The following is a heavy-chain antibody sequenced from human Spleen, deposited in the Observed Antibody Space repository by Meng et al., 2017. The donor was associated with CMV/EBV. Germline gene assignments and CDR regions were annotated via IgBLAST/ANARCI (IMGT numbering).Heavy chain of an antibody. D-gene: IGHD2-15*01. Sequence: SSSFYWGWLRQPPGKGLEWVGRIFYIGSTYYNPSLRSRVLISVDTSKNQFALKVTSVTAADTAVYYCGRQDIVAMPRPRRPDGFDVWGQGTMVTVSS. V-gene: IGHV4-39*01. CDR2: IFYIGST. J-gene: IGHJ3*01. CDR3: GRQDIVAMPRPRRPDGFDV. CDR1: SSSFY.